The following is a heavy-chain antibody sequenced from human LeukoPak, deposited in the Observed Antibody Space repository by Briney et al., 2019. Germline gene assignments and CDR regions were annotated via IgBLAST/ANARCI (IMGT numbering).Heavy chain of an antibody. CDR1: GGSFSGYY. Sequence: SETLSLTCAVYGGSFSGYYWSWIRQPLGKGLEWIGEINHSGSTNYNPSLKSRVTISVDTSKNQFSLKLSSVTAADTAVYYCARGSPVLRYFDWFLTYNWFDPWGQGTLVTVSS. J-gene: IGHJ5*02. V-gene: IGHV4-34*01. D-gene: IGHD3-9*01. CDR2: INHSGST. CDR3: ARGSPVLRYFDWFLTYNWFDP.